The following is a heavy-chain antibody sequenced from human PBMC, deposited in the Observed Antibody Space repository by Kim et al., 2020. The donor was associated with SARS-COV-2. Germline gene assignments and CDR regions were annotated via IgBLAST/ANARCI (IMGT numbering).Heavy chain of an antibody. V-gene: IGHV3-21*01. D-gene: IGHD2-2*01. CDR3: ARGGSTSLDAFDI. J-gene: IGHJ3*02. Sequence: ADSGKGRFTISRDKAKNSLYLQMNSLRAEDTAVYYCARGGSTSLDAFDIWGQGTMVTVSS.